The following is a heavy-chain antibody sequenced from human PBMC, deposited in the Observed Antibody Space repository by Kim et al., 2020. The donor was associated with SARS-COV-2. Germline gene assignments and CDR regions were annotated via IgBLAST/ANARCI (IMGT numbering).Heavy chain of an antibody. D-gene: IGHD6-13*01. V-gene: IGHV4-39*01. J-gene: IGHJ5*02. Sequence: SETLSLTCTVSGGSISSSSYYWGWIRQPPGKGLEWIGSIYYSGSTYYNPSLKSRLTISVDTSKNQFSLKLSSVTAADTAVYYCARGALIAAAGAGGYNWFDPWGQGTLVTVSS. CDR3: ARGALIAAAGAGGYNWFDP. CDR2: IYYSGST. CDR1: GGSISSSSYY.